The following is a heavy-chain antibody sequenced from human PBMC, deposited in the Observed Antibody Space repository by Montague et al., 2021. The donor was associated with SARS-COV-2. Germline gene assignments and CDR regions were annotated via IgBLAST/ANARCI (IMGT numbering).Heavy chain of an antibody. CDR3: ARGRPVQGSFRHFDSISSGALDI. Sequence: SETLSLTCAVSRGSFSNYYWTWIRQSPGKGLEWIGEINQGGAPNXTPSLKSRVTISLDTSKKQTSLKLNSVTAADTAVFFCARGRPVQGSFRHFDSISSGALDIWAQGSLVIVSS. CDR1: RGSFSNYY. V-gene: IGHV4-34*01. CDR2: INQGGAP. D-gene: IGHD3-9*01. J-gene: IGHJ3*02.